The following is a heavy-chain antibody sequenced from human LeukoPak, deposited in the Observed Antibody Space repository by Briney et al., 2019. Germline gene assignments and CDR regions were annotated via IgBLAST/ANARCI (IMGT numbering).Heavy chain of an antibody. D-gene: IGHD5-18*01. CDR1: GGSFSGYY. CDR3: ARGVRDAAMVGFDY. CDR2: INHSGST. Sequence: SETLSLTCAVYGGSFSGYYWSWIRQPPGKGLEWIGEINHSGSTNYNPSLKSRVTISVDTSKNQFSLKLSSVTAADTAVYYCARGVRDAAMVGFDYWGQGTLVTVSS. V-gene: IGHV4-34*01. J-gene: IGHJ4*02.